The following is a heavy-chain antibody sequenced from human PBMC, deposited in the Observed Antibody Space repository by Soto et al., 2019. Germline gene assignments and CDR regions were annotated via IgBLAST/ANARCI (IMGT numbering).Heavy chain of an antibody. Sequence: QMQLVESGGGLVKPEGSLRLSCAASGFTFSDYFMTWIRQAPGKGLEWVSYISGSGTNTIYYADSVKGRFTISSDNTRTSLYLQMNSLRAEDTAVYYCARSSATPEGWWGYGLDVWGQGATVTVSS. V-gene: IGHV3-11*01. CDR3: ARSSATPEGWWGYGLDV. CDR1: GFTFSDYF. D-gene: IGHD2-15*01. J-gene: IGHJ6*02. CDR2: ISGSGTNTI.